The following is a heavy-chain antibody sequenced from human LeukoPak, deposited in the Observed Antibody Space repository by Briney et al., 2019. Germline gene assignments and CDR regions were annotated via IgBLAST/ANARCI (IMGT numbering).Heavy chain of an antibody. Sequence: PSETLSLTCTVSGGSIDRSSYYWGWIRQPPGKGLEWIGSIYYSGNTYYNSSLKSRITISVNTTKNQVALKLSSVTAADTAVYYCARGDPSYYGSGHYYYGMDVWGQGTTVTVSS. V-gene: IGHV4-39*01. CDR3: ARGDPSYYGSGHYYYGMDV. CDR2: IYYSGNT. CDR1: GGSIDRSSYY. J-gene: IGHJ6*02. D-gene: IGHD3-10*01.